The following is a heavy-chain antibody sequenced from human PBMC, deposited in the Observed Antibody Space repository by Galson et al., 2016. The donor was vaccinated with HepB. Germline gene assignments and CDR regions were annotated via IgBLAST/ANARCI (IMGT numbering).Heavy chain of an antibody. D-gene: IGHD3-10*01. CDR3: VKEARAGSYSGTFDH. CDR1: GFTFSSYS. J-gene: IGHJ4*02. CDR2: INSRSSDI. Sequence: SLRLSCADSGFTFSSYSMSWVRQAPGKGLEWVSSINSRSSDIYYADAVKGRFTISRDKAENSLYLQMHSLRVENTAVYYCVKEARAGSYSGTFDHWGQGTLVAVSS. V-gene: IGHV3-21*01.